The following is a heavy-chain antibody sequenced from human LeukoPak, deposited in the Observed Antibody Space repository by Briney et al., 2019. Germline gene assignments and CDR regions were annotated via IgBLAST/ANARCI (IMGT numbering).Heavy chain of an antibody. D-gene: IGHD1-26*01. V-gene: IGHV1-2*04. J-gene: IGHJ4*02. CDR2: INPNSGGT. CDR3: ATGPKWELLYFDY. CDR1: GYTFTGYY. Sequence: ASVKVSCKASGYTFTGYYMHWVRQAPGQGLEWMGWINPNSGGTNYAQKFQGWVTMTRDTSISTAYMELSRLRSEDTAVYYCATGPKWELLYFDYWGQGTLVTVSS.